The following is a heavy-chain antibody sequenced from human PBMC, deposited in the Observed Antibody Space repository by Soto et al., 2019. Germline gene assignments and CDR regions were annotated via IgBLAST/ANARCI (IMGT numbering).Heavy chain of an antibody. Sequence: GGSLRLSCAASGFTFSSYAMSWVRQAPGKGLEWVSAISGSGGSRYYGDSVKGRFTISRDNSKNTLYLQMNSLRAEDTAVYYCAKGYCSGGSCEDYFDYWGQGT. CDR3: AKGYCSGGSCEDYFDY. D-gene: IGHD2-15*01. CDR1: GFTFSSYA. V-gene: IGHV3-23*01. CDR2: ISGSGGSR. J-gene: IGHJ4*02.